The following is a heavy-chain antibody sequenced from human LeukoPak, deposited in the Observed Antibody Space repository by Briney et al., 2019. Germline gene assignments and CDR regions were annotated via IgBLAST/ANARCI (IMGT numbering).Heavy chain of an antibody. CDR3: ARDRRIAVAGPVDY. CDR2: ISAYNGNT. J-gene: IGHJ4*02. V-gene: IGHV1-18*01. CDR1: GYTFTSYG. Sequence: ASVKVSCKASGYTFTSYGISWVRQAPGQGLEWMGWISAYNGNTNYAQKLQGRVTMTTDTSTSTAYMELRSLRSDDTAVYYCARDRRIAVAGPVDYWGQGTLVTVSS. D-gene: IGHD6-19*01.